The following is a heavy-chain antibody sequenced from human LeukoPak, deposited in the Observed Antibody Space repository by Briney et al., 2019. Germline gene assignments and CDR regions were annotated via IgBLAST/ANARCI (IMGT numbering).Heavy chain of an antibody. D-gene: IGHD2-2*01. J-gene: IGHJ4*02. V-gene: IGHV3-23*01. CDR3: AKEDCSTTSCYDVDY. Sequence: PGGSLRLSCAASGFTFSSYGMSWVRQAPGKGLEWVSAISGSGGSTYYADSVKGRFTISRDNPKNTLYLQMNSLRAEDTAVYYCAKEDCSTTSCYDVDYWGQGTLVTVSS. CDR1: GFTFSSYG. CDR2: ISGSGGST.